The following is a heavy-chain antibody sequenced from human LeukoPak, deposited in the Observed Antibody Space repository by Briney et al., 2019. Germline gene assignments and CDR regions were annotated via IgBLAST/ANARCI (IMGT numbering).Heavy chain of an antibody. D-gene: IGHD6-13*01. Sequence: ASVKVSCKASGYTFTSYGISWVRQAPGQGLEWMGWISAYNGNTNYAQKLQGRVTMTRDMSTSTVHMELSRLRSEDTAFYYCAKAAYSSPRGAFDIWGQGTMVTVSS. CDR1: GYTFTSYG. J-gene: IGHJ3*02. V-gene: IGHV1-18*01. CDR2: ISAYNGNT. CDR3: AKAAYSSPRGAFDI.